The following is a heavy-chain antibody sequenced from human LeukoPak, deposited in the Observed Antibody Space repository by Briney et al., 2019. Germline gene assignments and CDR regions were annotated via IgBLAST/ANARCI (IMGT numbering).Heavy chain of an antibody. D-gene: IGHD5-18*01. CDR2: ITSSGVST. Sequence: GASLRLSCAASGFTFSSYGMSWVRQAPGKGLEWVSSITSSGVSTYYADSVKGRFTISRDNSKNTLFLQMNSLRAEDTAVYYCARCGYSYGCDCWGQGTLVTVSS. V-gene: IGHV3-23*01. J-gene: IGHJ4*02. CDR3: ARCGYSYGCDC. CDR1: GFTFSSYG.